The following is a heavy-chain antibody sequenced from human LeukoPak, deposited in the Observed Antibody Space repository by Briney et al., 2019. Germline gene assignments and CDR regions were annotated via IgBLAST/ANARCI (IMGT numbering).Heavy chain of an antibody. D-gene: IGHD6-13*01. V-gene: IGHV3-7*01. Sequence: RPGGSLRLSCAGSGFTLSDYWVSWVRQAPGKGLEWVANIKQDGSEKYYVDSVKGRFTISRDNAKNSLYLQMNSLRVEDTAVYYCARVHKESSSWAHWGQGTLVTVSS. CDR1: GFTLSDYW. CDR3: ARVHKESSSWAH. CDR2: IKQDGSEK. J-gene: IGHJ4*02.